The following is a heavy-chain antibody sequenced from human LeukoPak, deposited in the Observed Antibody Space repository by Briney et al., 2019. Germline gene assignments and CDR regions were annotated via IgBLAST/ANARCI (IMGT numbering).Heavy chain of an antibody. D-gene: IGHD3-22*01. CDR1: GYTFTSYG. J-gene: IGHJ4*02. Sequence: ASVKVSCKASGYTFTSYGISWVRQAPGQGLEWMGWISAYNGNTNCAQKLQGRVTMTTDTSTSTAYMELRSLRSDDTAVYYCARDLYHLTYYYDSSGYYYIDYWGQGTLVTVSS. CDR3: ARDLYHLTYYYDSSGYYYIDY. CDR2: ISAYNGNT. V-gene: IGHV1-18*01.